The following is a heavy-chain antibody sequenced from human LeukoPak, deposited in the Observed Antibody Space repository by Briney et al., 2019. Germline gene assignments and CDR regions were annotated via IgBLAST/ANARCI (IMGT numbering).Heavy chain of an antibody. CDR1: GFTFRSYS. D-gene: IGHD4-17*01. V-gene: IGHV3-21*01. Sequence: GGSLRLSCAASGFTFRSYSMNWVRQAPGKGLEWVSSISSSSSYIYYADSVKGRFTISRDNAKNSLYLQMNSLRAEDTAVYYCARDSVTTYDNWFDPWGQGTLVTVSA. CDR3: ARDSVTTYDNWFDP. J-gene: IGHJ5*02. CDR2: ISSSSSYI.